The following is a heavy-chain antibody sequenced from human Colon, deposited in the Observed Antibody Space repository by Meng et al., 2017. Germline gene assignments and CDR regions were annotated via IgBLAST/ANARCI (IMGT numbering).Heavy chain of an antibody. D-gene: IGHD1-14*01. CDR3: ARDHGTGLDH. CDR1: GFTFRDYY. Sequence: QVQWVESGGGLVKPGGSLRLACSASGFTFRDYYMTWSRQAPGKGLEWVSHISSSGKIIDYADSVKGRFTISRDNANNSLYLQMDSLTADDTAVYYCARDHGTGLDHWGQGALVTVSS. CDR2: ISSSGKII. V-gene: IGHV3-11*01. J-gene: IGHJ4*02.